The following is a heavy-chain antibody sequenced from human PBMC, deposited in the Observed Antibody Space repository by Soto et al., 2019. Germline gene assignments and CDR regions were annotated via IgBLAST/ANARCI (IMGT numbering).Heavy chain of an antibody. D-gene: IGHD5-12*01. V-gene: IGHV1-69*13. J-gene: IGHJ1*01. CDR2: IIPVFGRP. CDR1: GGTFSSFG. Sequence: GASVKVSCKASGGTFSSFGISWVRQAPGQGLERMGGIIPVFGRPNYAQRFRGRLTITADESTNTGYMELIDLRSEDTAVYYCAREGSGYNFWGQGTQVTVSS. CDR3: AREGSGYNF.